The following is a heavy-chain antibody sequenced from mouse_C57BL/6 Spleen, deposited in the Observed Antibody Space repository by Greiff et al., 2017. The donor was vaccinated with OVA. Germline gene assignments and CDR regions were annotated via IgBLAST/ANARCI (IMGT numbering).Heavy chain of an antibody. CDR3: ARGDGYSFAY. Sequence: EVKLVESEGGLVQPGSSMKLSCTASGFTFSDYYMAWVRQVPEKGLEWVANINYDGSSTYYLDPLKSRFIISRDNAKNILYLQMSSLKSEDTATYYCARGDGYSFAYWGQGTLVTVSA. V-gene: IGHV5-16*01. CDR1: GFTFSDYY. CDR2: INYDGSST. J-gene: IGHJ3*01. D-gene: IGHD2-3*01.